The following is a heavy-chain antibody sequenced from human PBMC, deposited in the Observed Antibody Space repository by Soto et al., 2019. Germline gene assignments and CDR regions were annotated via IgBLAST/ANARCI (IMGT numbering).Heavy chain of an antibody. Sequence: EEQLVETGGGLIQPGGSLRLSCAASGFIVTDNYISWVRQAPGKGLEWVSIIFSGGSTYYADSVKGRFTFSKDNSTNTVSLQMTSLRAEERAVNYWARGTYDDFSGRDVGGQGTTVTVSS. CDR2: IFSGGST. V-gene: IGHV3-53*02. CDR1: GFIVTDNY. J-gene: IGHJ6*02. D-gene: IGHD3-3*01. CDR3: ARGTYDDFSGRDV.